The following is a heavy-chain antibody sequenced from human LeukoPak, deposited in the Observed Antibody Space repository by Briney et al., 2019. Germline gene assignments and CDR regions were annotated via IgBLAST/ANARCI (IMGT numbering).Heavy chain of an antibody. Sequence: VASVKVSCKASGYTFTSYGISWVRQAPGQGLEWMGWISAYNGNTNYAQKLQGRVTMTTDTSTSTAYMELRSLRSDDTAVYYCAKDLYYYDSSGYYPHDAFDIWGQGTMVTVSS. CDR2: ISAYNGNT. J-gene: IGHJ3*02. V-gene: IGHV1-18*01. D-gene: IGHD3-22*01. CDR3: AKDLYYYDSSGYYPHDAFDI. CDR1: GYTFTSYG.